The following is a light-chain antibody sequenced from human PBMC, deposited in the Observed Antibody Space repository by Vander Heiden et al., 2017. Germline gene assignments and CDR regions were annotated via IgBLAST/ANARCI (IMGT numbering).Light chain of an antibody. J-gene: IGKJ5*01. CDR2: DAS. CDR1: QDITNY. V-gene: IGKV1-33*01. Sequence: DIQMTQSPSSLSASVGDRVTITCQASQDITNYLNWYQHKPGKAPKLLIYDASNLETGVPSRFSGGGSGTDFTFTISSLQPEDIATYYCQQFKNYPCTFGQGTRLEIK. CDR3: QQFKNYPCT.